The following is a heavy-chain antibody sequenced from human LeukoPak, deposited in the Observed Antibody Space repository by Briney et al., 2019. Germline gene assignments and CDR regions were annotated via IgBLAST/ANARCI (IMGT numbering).Heavy chain of an antibody. CDR2: IKSKTDGGTT. Sequence: NPGGSLRLSCAASGFTFSNAWMNWVRQAPGKGLEWVGLIKSKTDGGTTDYAAPVKGRFAVSRDDSKNTLYLQMNSLKTEDTAVYYCTRVLWAASGPWGQGTLVTVSS. CDR1: GFTFSNAW. V-gene: IGHV3-15*01. CDR3: TRVLWAASGP. J-gene: IGHJ5*02. D-gene: IGHD3-10*01.